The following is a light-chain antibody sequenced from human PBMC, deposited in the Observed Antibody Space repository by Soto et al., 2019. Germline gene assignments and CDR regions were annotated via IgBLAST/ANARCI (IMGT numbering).Light chain of an antibody. CDR3: QSYDSSLSAL. CDR1: SSNIGAGYD. Sequence: QSVLTQPPSVSGAPGQRVTIFCTGSSSNIGAGYDVHWYQQLPGTAPKLLIYGNSNRPSGVPDRFSGSKSGTPASLAITGLQAEDEADYYCQSYDSSLSALFGGGTKLTVL. J-gene: IGLJ2*01. CDR2: GNS. V-gene: IGLV1-40*01.